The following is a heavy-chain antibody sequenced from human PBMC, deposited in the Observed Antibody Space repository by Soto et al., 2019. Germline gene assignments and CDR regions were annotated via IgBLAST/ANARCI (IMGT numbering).Heavy chain of an antibody. Sequence: SETLSLTCTVSGGSISSSSYYWGWIRQPPGKGLEWIGSFYYSGSTYYNPSLKSRVTISVDTSKNQFSLKLSSVTAADTAVYYCARRTRPYYYGSGSYLFDPWGQGTLVTVSS. CDR3: ARRTRPYYYGSGSYLFDP. V-gene: IGHV4-39*01. CDR2: FYYSGST. D-gene: IGHD3-10*01. J-gene: IGHJ5*02. CDR1: GGSISSSSYY.